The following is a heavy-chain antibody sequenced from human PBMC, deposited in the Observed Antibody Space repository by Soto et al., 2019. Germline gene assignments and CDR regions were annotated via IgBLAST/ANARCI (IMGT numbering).Heavy chain of an antibody. CDR1: WGSISSSSFY. J-gene: IGHJ3*02. CDR2: IDYSGDT. CDR3: ARHQRTHYALDI. Sequence: LETLCLTWTVSWGSISSSSFYWGWNPQPPGKGLEWIGSIDYSGDTYYKPSLRSRVTISVDTSKNQFSLKLSSVTAADTAVYYCARHQRTHYALDIWGQGTVVTVSS. V-gene: IGHV4-39*01.